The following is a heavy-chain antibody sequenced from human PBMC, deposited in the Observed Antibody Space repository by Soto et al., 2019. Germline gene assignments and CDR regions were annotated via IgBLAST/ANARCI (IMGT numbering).Heavy chain of an antibody. D-gene: IGHD1-26*01. Sequence: EVQLVESGGGLVQPGGSLRLTCAASGFTFSIYSMNWVRQAPGKGLEWVSYIMPGSSHIFYADSVKGRFTISRDNAKNSLYLQMNSLRAEDTAVYYCAIEKVGATSVHGFDIWGQGTMVTVSS. J-gene: IGHJ3*02. V-gene: IGHV3-48*01. CDR1: GFTFSIYS. CDR2: IMPGSSHI. CDR3: AIEKVGATSVHGFDI.